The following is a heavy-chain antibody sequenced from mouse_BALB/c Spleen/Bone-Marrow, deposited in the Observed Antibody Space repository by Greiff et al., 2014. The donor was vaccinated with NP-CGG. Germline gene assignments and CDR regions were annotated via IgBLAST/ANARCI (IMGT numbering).Heavy chain of an antibody. CDR2: ISSGGSHT. CDR1: GFTFSSYG. D-gene: IGHD2-10*02. CDR3: ARRGYDNSYWYFGV. J-gene: IGHJ1*01. V-gene: IGHV5-6*01. Sequence: EVQLQQSGGDLVKPGGSLKLSCAASGFTFSSYGMSWVRQTPDKRLEWVATISSGGSHTYYPDSVKGRFTIARDNAKNTLYLQMSSLKSEDPAIYYCARRGYDNSYWYFGVWGAGTTVTVSS.